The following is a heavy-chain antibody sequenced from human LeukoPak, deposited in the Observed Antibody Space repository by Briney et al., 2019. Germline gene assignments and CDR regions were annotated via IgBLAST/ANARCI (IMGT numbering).Heavy chain of an antibody. CDR1: GFTFSSYA. J-gene: IGHJ4*02. CDR2: ISYDGSNK. Sequence: GRSLRLSCAASGFTFSSYAMHWVRQAPGKGLEGVAVISYDGSNKYYADSVKGRFTISRDNSKNTLYLQMNSLRAEDTAVYYCAKDYLIAVAGTFEYWGQGTLVTVSS. CDR3: AKDYLIAVAGTFEY. D-gene: IGHD6-19*01. V-gene: IGHV3-30-3*01.